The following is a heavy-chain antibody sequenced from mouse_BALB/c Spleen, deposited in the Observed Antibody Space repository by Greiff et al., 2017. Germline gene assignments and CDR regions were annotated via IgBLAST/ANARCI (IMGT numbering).Heavy chain of an antibody. Sequence: QVQLQQSGAELVRPGTSVKVSCKASGYAFTNYLIEWVKQRPGQGLEWIGVINPGSGGTNYNEKFKGKATLTADKSSSTAYMQLSSLTSDDSAVYFCAYRYDGIDWYFDVWGAGTTVTVSS. V-gene: IGHV1-54*01. CDR1: GYAFTNYL. CDR2: INPGSGGT. J-gene: IGHJ1*01. D-gene: IGHD2-14*01. CDR3: AYRYDGIDWYFDV.